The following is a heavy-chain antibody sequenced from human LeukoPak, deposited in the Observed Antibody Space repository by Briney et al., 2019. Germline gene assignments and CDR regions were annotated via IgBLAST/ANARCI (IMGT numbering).Heavy chain of an antibody. D-gene: IGHD4-17*01. CDR3: AGEAGDYTYYYYGMDV. Sequence: SETLSLTCIVSGGSISSYYWSWIRQPAGKGLEWIGRIYTSGSTNYNPSLKSRVTMSVDTSKNQFSLKLSSVTAADTAVYYCAGEAGDYTYYYYGMDVWGQGTTVTVSS. CDR1: GGSISSYY. J-gene: IGHJ6*02. CDR2: IYTSGST. V-gene: IGHV4-4*07.